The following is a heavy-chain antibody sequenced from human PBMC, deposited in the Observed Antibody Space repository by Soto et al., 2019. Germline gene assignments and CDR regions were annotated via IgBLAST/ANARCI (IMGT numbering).Heavy chain of an antibody. D-gene: IGHD2-2*01. CDR3: ARDGVVLVPAAQWANWFDP. J-gene: IGHJ5*02. CDR1: GYTFTSYH. V-gene: IGHV1-18*01. Sequence: ASVKVSCKASGYTFTSYHITWVRQAPGQGLEWMGWISAYNGNTNYAQKLQGRVTMTTDTSTSTAYMELRSLRSDDTAVYYCARDGVVLVPAAQWANWFDPWGQGTLVTVSS. CDR2: ISAYNGNT.